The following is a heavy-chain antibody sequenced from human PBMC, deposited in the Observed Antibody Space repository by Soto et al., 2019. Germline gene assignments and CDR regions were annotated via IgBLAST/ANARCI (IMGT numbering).Heavy chain of an antibody. CDR3: ARDRGGYGVFDY. CDR1: AGSISSDGFY. Sequence: SETLSLTCSVAAGSISSDGFYWNWIRQPPGKGLEWIGYIYHSGGTYSSPSLRSRVTISVDTSKNQFTLKLSSVTAADTAVYYCARDRGGYGVFDYWGQGTLVTVS. V-gene: IGHV4-31*03. J-gene: IGHJ4*02. D-gene: IGHD5-12*01. CDR2: IYHSGGT.